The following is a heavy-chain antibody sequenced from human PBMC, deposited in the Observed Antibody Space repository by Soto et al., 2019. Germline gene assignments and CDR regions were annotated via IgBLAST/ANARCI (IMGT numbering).Heavy chain of an antibody. CDR2: ISGSGGTT. D-gene: IGHD4-17*01. CDR3: AKAGKTTVTTDFDY. J-gene: IGHJ4*02. Sequence: PGGSLRLSCAGSGFTFSASAMSWVRQAPGKGLEWVSLISGSGGTTHYADSVKGRFTISRDNRENTLYVQMNSLRVEDTAVYYCAKAGKTTVTTDFDYWGQGTLVTVSS. V-gene: IGHV3-23*01. CDR1: GFTFSASA.